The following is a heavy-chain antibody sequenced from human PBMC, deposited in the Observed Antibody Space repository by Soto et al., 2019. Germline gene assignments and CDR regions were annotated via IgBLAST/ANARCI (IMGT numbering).Heavy chain of an antibody. CDR1: GGTFSSYA. D-gene: IGHD2-15*01. CDR3: ARDPDYSAPNDAFDI. J-gene: IGHJ3*02. Sequence: QVQLVQSGAEVKKPGSSVKVSCKASGGTFSSYAISWVRQAPGQGLEWMGGIIAIFGTANYAQKFQGRVTITADECTSTAYMELSSLRSGDTAVYYCARDPDYSAPNDAFDIWGQGTMVTVSS. V-gene: IGHV1-69*01. CDR2: IIAIFGTA.